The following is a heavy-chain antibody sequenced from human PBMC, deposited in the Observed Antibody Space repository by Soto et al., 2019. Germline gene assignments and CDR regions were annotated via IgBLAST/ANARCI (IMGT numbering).Heavy chain of an antibody. Sequence: GASVKVSCKASGYTFTSYGISWVRLAPGHGLEWMGWISAYNGNTNYAQKLPGRVTMTTDTSTSTAYMELRSLRSDDTAVYYCASGELEREVSLYYGMDVWGQGTTVTVSS. J-gene: IGHJ6*02. CDR3: ASGELEREVSLYYGMDV. D-gene: IGHD1-1*01. V-gene: IGHV1-18*01. CDR1: GYTFTSYG. CDR2: ISAYNGNT.